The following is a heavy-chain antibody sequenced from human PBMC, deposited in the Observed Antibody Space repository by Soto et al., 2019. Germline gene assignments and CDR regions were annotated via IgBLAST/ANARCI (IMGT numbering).Heavy chain of an antibody. CDR3: AKKAITTIGSNWFDP. V-gene: IGHV3-23*01. CDR2: ISSSGGST. CDR1: GFTFSTYA. Sequence: GGSLRLSCAASGFTFSTYAMSWVRQAPGKGLERVSTISSSGGSTYYGDSVKGRFTISRDNSKNTLHLQMNSLRAEDTAIYYCAKKAITTIGSNWFDPWGQGTLVTVSS. J-gene: IGHJ5*02. D-gene: IGHD1-1*01.